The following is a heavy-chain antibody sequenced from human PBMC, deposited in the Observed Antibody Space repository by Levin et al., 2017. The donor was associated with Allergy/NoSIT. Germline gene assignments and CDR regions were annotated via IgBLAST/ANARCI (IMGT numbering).Heavy chain of an antibody. V-gene: IGHV3-30-3*01. CDR1: GFTFSSYA. Sequence: GESLKISCAASGFTFSSYAMHWVRQAPGKGLEWVAVISYDGSNKYYADSVKGRFTISRDNSKNTLYLQMNSLRAEDTAVYYCARYDYATGAFDIWGQGTMVTVSS. J-gene: IGHJ3*02. CDR3: ARYDYATGAFDI. D-gene: IGHD3-16*01. CDR2: ISYDGSNK.